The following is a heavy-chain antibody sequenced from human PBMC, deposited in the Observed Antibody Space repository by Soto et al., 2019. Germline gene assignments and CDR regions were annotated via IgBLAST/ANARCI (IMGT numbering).Heavy chain of an antibody. J-gene: IGHJ4*02. D-gene: IGHD1-26*01. V-gene: IGHV4-59*13. CDR1: GASIIDYY. CDR2: IYTSGNT. CDR3: ASHVGSGYSDY. Sequence: SETLSLTCNFSGASIIDYYWSWIRQPPGKGLEWIGYIYTSGNTNYNPSLKRRVTISVDTSKNQFSLKLRSVTAADTAVYYCASHVGSGYSDYWGQGTLVTVSS.